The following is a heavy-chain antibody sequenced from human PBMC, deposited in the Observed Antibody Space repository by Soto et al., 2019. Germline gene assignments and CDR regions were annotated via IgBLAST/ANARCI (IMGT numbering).Heavy chain of an antibody. V-gene: IGHV1-2*04. CDR3: ARALGIAAADSDDAHWFDP. CDR2: INPNSGGT. Sequence: ASVKVSCKASGYTFTGYYMHWVRQAPGQGLEWMGWINPNSGGTNYAQKFQGWVTMTRDTSISTAYMELSRLRSDDTAVYYCARALGIAAADSDDAHWFDPWGQGTLVTVSS. CDR1: GYTFTGYY. D-gene: IGHD6-13*01. J-gene: IGHJ5*02.